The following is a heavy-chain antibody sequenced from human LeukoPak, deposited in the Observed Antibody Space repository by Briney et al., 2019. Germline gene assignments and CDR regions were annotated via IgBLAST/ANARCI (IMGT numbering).Heavy chain of an antibody. J-gene: IGHJ6*03. Sequence: SETLSLTCAVYGGSFSGYYWSWIRQPPGKGLEWIGEINHSESTKYNPSLKSRVTISVDTSTNQFSLKLSSVTAADTAVYYCARVGDYDILTGYPNYYYYYYMDVWGKGTTVTVSS. V-gene: IGHV4-34*01. D-gene: IGHD3-9*01. CDR2: INHSEST. CDR3: ARVGDYDILTGYPNYYYYYYMDV. CDR1: GGSFSGYY.